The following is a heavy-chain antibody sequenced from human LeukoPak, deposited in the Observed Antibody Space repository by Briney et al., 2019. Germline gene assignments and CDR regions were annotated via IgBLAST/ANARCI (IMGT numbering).Heavy chain of an antibody. Sequence: GGSLRLSCAASGFTFSSYAMSWVRQAPGKGLEWVSAISGSGGSTYYADSVKGRFTISRDNSKNTLYLQMNSLRAEDTAVYYCAKDLGYYDSSGYYHYWGQGILVTVSS. D-gene: IGHD3-22*01. CDR2: ISGSGGST. V-gene: IGHV3-23*01. CDR1: GFTFSSYA. CDR3: AKDLGYYDSSGYYHY. J-gene: IGHJ4*02.